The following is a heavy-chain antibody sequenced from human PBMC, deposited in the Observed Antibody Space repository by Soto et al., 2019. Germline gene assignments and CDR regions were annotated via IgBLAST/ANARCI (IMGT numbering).Heavy chain of an antibody. CDR3: AGHLAAAGTPSEFDY. CDR2: IYYSGST. Sequence: SETLSLTCTVSGGSISSYYWSWIRQPPGKGLEWIGYIYYSGSTNYNPPLKSRVTISVDTSKNQFSLKLSSVTAADTAVYYCAGHLAAAGTPSEFDYWGQGTLVTVSS. J-gene: IGHJ4*02. CDR1: GGSISSYY. V-gene: IGHV4-59*01. D-gene: IGHD6-13*01.